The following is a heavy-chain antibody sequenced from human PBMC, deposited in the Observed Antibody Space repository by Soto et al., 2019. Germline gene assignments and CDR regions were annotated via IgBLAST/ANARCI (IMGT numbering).Heavy chain of an antibody. CDR3: ARGCRSGYSGYDSRYGMDV. Sequence: SETLSLTCAVYGGSFSGYYWSWIRQPPGKGLEWIGEINHSGSANYNPSLKSRVTISVDTSKNQFSLKLSSVTAADTAVYYCARGCRSGYSGYDSRYGMDVWGQGTTVTVSS. J-gene: IGHJ6*02. CDR1: GGSFSGYY. CDR2: INHSGSA. V-gene: IGHV4-34*01. D-gene: IGHD5-12*01.